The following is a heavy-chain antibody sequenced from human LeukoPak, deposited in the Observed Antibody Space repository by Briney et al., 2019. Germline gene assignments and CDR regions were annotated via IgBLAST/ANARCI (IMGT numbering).Heavy chain of an antibody. CDR3: AKPPAGKTQYSSSWYGHYFDY. D-gene: IGHD6-13*01. Sequence: PGGSLRLSCAASGFTFSSYGMHWVRQAPGKGLEWVAFIRYDGSNKYYADSVKGRFTISRDNSKNTLYLQMNSLRAEDTAVYYCAKPPAGKTQYSSSWYGHYFDYWGQGNLVTVSS. J-gene: IGHJ4*02. CDR2: IRYDGSNK. V-gene: IGHV3-30*02. CDR1: GFTFSSYG.